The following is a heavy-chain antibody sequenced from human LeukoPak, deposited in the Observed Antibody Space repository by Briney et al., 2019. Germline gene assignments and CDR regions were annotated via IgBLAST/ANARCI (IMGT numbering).Heavy chain of an antibody. CDR2: INARGDT. CDR1: GWSFNDYY. D-gene: IGHD4-11*01. Sequence: SETLSLTCAVYGWSFNDYYWNWIRQPPGKGLEWIGEINARGDTNYNPSLKSRVTISVDTSKKQFSLRLTSMIAADTAVYYCARTTVAPEYPKGVVDYWGQGTLVTVSS. J-gene: IGHJ4*02. CDR3: ARTTVAPEYPKGVVDY. V-gene: IGHV4-34*01.